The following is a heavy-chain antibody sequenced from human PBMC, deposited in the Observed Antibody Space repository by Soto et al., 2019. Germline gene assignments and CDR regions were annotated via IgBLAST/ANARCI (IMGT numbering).Heavy chain of an antibody. CDR3: ASRRNPYGAYDY. V-gene: IGHV3-66*01. CDR2: IYSGGST. D-gene: IGHD4-17*01. Sequence: EVQLVVSGGGLVQPGGSLRLSCAASGFTVSSNFMSWVRQAPGKGLEWVSIIYSGGSTYCADSVKGRFTISRDNSKNTLYLQMNSLRADDTAVYYCASRRNPYGAYDYWGQGTLVTVSS. J-gene: IGHJ4*02. CDR1: GFTVSSNF.